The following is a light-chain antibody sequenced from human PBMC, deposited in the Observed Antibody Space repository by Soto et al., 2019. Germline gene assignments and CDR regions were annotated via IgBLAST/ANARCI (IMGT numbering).Light chain of an antibody. CDR3: QQYGSSSWT. Sequence: EIVLTQSPGTLSLSPGERATLSCRASQSVSSSYLAWYQQKPGQAPRLLIYGASSRATGIPDRFSGSVSGTDFTLTISRLEPEDLALFYCQQYGSSSWTFGQGTKVEIK. CDR2: GAS. J-gene: IGKJ1*01. V-gene: IGKV3-20*01. CDR1: QSVSSSY.